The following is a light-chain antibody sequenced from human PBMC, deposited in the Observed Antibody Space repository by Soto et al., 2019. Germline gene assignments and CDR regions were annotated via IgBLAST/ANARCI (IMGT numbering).Light chain of an antibody. V-gene: IGKV3D-15*01. Sequence: IVLTHSPGTLSLSPGEIATLSFGASQSVSNNYLAWYQQKPGQAPRLLIYGASNRATGIPDRFSGSGSGTEFTLTISSLQSEDFAVYYCQQYNHWPRTFGQGTKVDIK. J-gene: IGKJ1*01. CDR1: QSVSNN. CDR3: QQYNHWPRT. CDR2: GAS.